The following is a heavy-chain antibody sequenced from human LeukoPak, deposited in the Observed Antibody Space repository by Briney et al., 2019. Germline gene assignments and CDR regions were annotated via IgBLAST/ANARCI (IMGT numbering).Heavy chain of an antibody. CDR2: IKQDGNEI. D-gene: IGHD2-2*01. CDR3: ARDCSSTNCYGNY. CDR1: GFTFSNYW. J-gene: IGHJ4*02. V-gene: IGHV3-7*01. Sequence: GGSLRLSCAASGFTFSNYWMSWVRQAPGKGLEWVAIIKQDGNEIYYVDSMKGRFTISRDNAKNSLYLQMNSLRAEDTAVYYCARDCSSTNCYGNYWGQGTLVTVSS.